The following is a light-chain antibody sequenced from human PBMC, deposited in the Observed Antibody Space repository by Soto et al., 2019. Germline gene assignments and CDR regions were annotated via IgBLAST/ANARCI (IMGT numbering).Light chain of an antibody. CDR1: QSVSRY. CDR2: GAS. CDR3: QQYNNWPFT. J-gene: IGKJ3*01. V-gene: IGKV3-15*01. Sequence: EIVLTQSPATLSLSPGERATLSCRASQSVSRYLAWYQQKPGQAPRLLIYGASTRATSIPASFSGSGSGTEFTLTISSLQSEDFAVYYCQQYNNWPFTFGPGTKVDIK.